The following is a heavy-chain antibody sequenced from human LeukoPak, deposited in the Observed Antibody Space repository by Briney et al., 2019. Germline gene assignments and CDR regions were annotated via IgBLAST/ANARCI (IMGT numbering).Heavy chain of an antibody. CDR2: ISGSGDST. D-gene: IGHD2-15*01. CDR3: AEDVVAIVAAKPGI. J-gene: IGHJ4*02. Sequence: GGSLRLSCAASGFTFSTYAMSWVRQAPGKGLEWVSSISGSGDSTYYVNSVKGRFTISRDNSKNTVYLQMNSLRAEDTAIYYCAEDVVAIVAAKPGIWGQGTLVTVSS. V-gene: IGHV3-23*01. CDR1: GFTFSTYA.